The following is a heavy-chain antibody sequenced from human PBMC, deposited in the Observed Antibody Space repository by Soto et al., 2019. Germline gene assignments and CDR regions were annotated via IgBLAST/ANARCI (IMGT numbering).Heavy chain of an antibody. Sequence: ASVKVSCKASGGTFSSYAISWVRQAPGQGLEWMGGIIPIFGTANYAQKFQGRVTITADESTSTAYMELSSLRSEETAVYYCARVLREYQLLWWFDPWGQGNLVTDS. J-gene: IGHJ5*02. CDR1: GGTFSSYA. V-gene: IGHV1-69*13. CDR3: ARVLREYQLLWWFDP. CDR2: IIPIFGTA. D-gene: IGHD2-2*01.